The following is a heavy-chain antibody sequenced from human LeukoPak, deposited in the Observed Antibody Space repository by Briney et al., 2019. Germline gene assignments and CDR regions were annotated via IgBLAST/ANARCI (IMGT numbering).Heavy chain of an antibody. CDR2: IKEDGSEK. V-gene: IGHV3-7*01. D-gene: IGHD2-2*01. J-gene: IGHJ4*02. CDR3: ARDGSSISPQFDY. Sequence: GGSLRLSCAASGFIFSSYGMNWVRQAPGKGLEWVANIKEDGSEKNYVDSVKGRFTISRDNATNSLYLQMNSLRAEDTAVYYCARDGSSISPQFDYWGQGTLVTVSS. CDR1: GFIFSSYG.